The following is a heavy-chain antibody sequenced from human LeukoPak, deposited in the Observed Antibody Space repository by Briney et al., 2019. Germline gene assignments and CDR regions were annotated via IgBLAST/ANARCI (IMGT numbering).Heavy chain of an antibody. CDR1: GGSFSGYY. Sequence: SETLSLTCAVYGGSFSGYYWSWIRQPPGKGLEWIGEINHSGSTNYNPSLKSRVNISLDTSENQFSLKLSSVTAADTAVYYCARALGAFDIRGQGTMVTVSS. CDR3: ARALGAFDI. V-gene: IGHV4-34*01. J-gene: IGHJ3*02. CDR2: INHSGST.